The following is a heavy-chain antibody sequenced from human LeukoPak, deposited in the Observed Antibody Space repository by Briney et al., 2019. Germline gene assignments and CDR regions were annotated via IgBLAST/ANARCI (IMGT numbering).Heavy chain of an antibody. Sequence: PSETLSLTCTVSGGSISSYYWSWIRQPPGKGLEWIGYIYYSGSTNYNPSLKSRVTISVDTSKNQFSLKLSSVTAADTAVYYCARVGHYDFWSGYGSYAFDIWGQGTMVTVSS. CDR2: IYYSGST. CDR1: GGSISSYY. D-gene: IGHD3-3*01. CDR3: ARVGHYDFWSGYGSYAFDI. J-gene: IGHJ3*02. V-gene: IGHV4-59*01.